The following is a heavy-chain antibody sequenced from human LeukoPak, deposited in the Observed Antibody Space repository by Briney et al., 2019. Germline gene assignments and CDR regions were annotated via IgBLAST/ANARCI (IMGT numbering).Heavy chain of an antibody. J-gene: IGHJ4*02. Sequence: SETLSLTCAVYGGSFSGYYWSWIRQPPWKGLEWIGEINHSGSTNYNPSLKSRVTISVDTSKNQFSLKLSSVTAADTAVYYCAREAYYDSSGYYNWGQGTLVTVSS. CDR1: GGSFSGYY. V-gene: IGHV4-34*01. CDR2: INHSGST. CDR3: AREAYYDSSGYYN. D-gene: IGHD3-22*01.